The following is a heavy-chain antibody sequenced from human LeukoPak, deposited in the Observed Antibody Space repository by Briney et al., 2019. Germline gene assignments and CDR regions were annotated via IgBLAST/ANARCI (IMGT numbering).Heavy chain of an antibody. CDR1: GGSFSGYY. J-gene: IGHJ4*02. CDR3: ARGRLRFLEWFNFDY. D-gene: IGHD3-3*01. CDR2: INHSGST. Sequence: SETLSLTCAVYGGSFSGYYWSWIRQPPGKGLEWIGEINHSGSTNYNPSLKSRVTISVDTSKNQFSLKLSSVTAADTAVYYCARGRLRFLEWFNFDYRGQGTLVTVSS. V-gene: IGHV4-34*01.